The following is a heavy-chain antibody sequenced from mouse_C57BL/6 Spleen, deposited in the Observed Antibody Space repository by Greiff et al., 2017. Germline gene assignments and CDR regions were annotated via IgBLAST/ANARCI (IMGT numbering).Heavy chain of an antibody. CDR2: ISSGSSTI. CDR3: ARDYDGYYWYFDV. D-gene: IGHD2-3*01. CDR1: GFTFSDYG. J-gene: IGHJ1*03. V-gene: IGHV5-17*01. Sequence: EVQLVESGGGLVKPGGSLKLSCAASGFTFSDYGMHWVRQAPEKGLEWVAYISSGSSTIYYADTVKGRFTISRDNAKNTLFLQMTSLRSEDTAMYYCARDYDGYYWYFDVWGTGTTVTVSS.